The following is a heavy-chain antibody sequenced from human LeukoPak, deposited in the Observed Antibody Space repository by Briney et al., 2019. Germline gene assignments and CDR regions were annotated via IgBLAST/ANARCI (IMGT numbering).Heavy chain of an antibody. D-gene: IGHD3-22*01. J-gene: IGHJ4*02. CDR3: ARGHWHYDSSGTDY. CDR2: ISAYNGNT. V-gene: IGHV1-18*01. CDR1: GYTFTSYG. Sequence: GTSVKVSCKASGYTFTSYGISWVRQAPGQGLEWMGWISAYNGNTNYAQKLQGRVTMTTDTSTSTAYMELRSLRSDDTAVYYCARGHWHYDSSGTDYWGQGTLVTVSS.